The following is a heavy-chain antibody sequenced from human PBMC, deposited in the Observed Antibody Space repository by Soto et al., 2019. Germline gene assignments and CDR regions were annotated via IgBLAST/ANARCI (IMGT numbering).Heavy chain of an antibody. CDR3: ARIRQQLTLFDY. J-gene: IGHJ4*02. CDR2: IFSNDEK. V-gene: IGHV2-26*01. CDR1: GFSLSNARMG. Sequence: QVTLKESGPVLVKPTEPLTLTCTVSGFSLSNARMGVSWIRQPPGKALEWLAHIFSNDEKSYSTSLKSRLTISKDTSKSQVVLTMTNMDRVDTATYYCARIRQQLTLFDYWGQGTLVTVSS. D-gene: IGHD6-13*01.